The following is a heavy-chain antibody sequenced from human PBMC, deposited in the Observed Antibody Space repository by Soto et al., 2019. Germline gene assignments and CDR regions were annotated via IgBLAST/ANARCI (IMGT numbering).Heavy chain of an antibody. CDR3: TPSISGFVTGH. V-gene: IGHV3-15*07. D-gene: IGHD3-3*01. CDR1: GFTFSNAW. J-gene: IGHJ4*02. Sequence: EVQLVESGGGLVKPGGSLRLSCAASGFTFSNAWMNWVRQAPGKGLEWVGRIRSNADGGTADYAAPVKGRFTFSRDDSQNTVFLQMNSLKTGDTAVFFCTPSISGFVTGHWGQGTLVTVSS. CDR2: IRSNADGGTA.